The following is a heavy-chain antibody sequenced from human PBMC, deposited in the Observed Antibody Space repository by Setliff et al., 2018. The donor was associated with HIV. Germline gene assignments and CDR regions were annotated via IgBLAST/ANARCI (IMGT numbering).Heavy chain of an antibody. CDR2: IHTTGST. D-gene: IGHD3-16*01. CDR3: AKRTFGSGRLDP. Sequence: LSLTCSVSGDSISSGSYYWSWIRLPAGKGLEWIGQIHTTGSTNYNPSLKSRVTISMDTSKNQFSLNLNSVTATDTAVYYCAKRTFGSGRLDPWGQGTLVTVSS. V-gene: IGHV4-61*09. CDR1: GDSISSGSYY. J-gene: IGHJ5*02.